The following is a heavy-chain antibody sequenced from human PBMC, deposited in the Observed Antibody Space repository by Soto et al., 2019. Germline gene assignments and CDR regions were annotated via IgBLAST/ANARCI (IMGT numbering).Heavy chain of an antibody. J-gene: IGHJ4*02. CDR3: ARGPSCGGDCYLFDY. Sequence: ASVKVSCKASGYTFTSYYIHWVRQAPGQGLEWVAMINPGGGRTKNAQMFQGRVTLTRDTSTGTVDMELSSLTSADTAVYYCARGPSCGGDCYLFDYWGQGSLVTVSS. D-gene: IGHD2-21*02. CDR2: INPGGGRT. CDR1: GYTFTSYY. V-gene: IGHV1-46*01.